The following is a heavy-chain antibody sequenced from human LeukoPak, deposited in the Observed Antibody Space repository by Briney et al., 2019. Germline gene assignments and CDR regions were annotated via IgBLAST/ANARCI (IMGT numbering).Heavy chain of an antibody. CDR2: INHSGST. J-gene: IGHJ5*02. V-gene: IGHV4-34*01. Sequence: SETPSLTCAVYGGSFSGYYWSWIRQPPGKGLEWIGEINHSGSTNYNPSLKSRVTLSVDTSKNQFSLKLSSVTAADTAVYYCARGRFWSSVGRFDPWGQGTLVTVSS. CDR1: GGSFSGYY. CDR3: ARGRFWSSVGRFDP. D-gene: IGHD3-3*01.